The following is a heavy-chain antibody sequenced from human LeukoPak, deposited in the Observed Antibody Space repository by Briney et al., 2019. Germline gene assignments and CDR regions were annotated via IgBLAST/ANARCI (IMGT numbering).Heavy chain of an antibody. J-gene: IGHJ4*02. Sequence: ASVKVSCKASGYSFSDYGITWVRQAPGRGLEWMGWISAYNGHTNYVQNFQGRVTMSTDTSTSTAYMELRSLRSDDTAVYYCARVWRTSPYHFEYWGQGTLVTVSS. D-gene: IGHD1-1*01. V-gene: IGHV1-18*01. CDR1: GYSFSDYG. CDR3: ARVWRTSPYHFEY. CDR2: ISAYNGHT.